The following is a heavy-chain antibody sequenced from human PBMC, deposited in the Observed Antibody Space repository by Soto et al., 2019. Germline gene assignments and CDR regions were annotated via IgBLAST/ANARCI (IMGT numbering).Heavy chain of an antibody. Sequence: QITLKESGPTLVKPTQTLTLTCTFSGFSLSTSGVGVGWIRQPPGKALEWLALIYWDDDKRYSPSLKSRLTITKDTSNYQVVLTMTNMDPVDTATYDCAHRQEYNSNWNSGWFDPWGQGTLVTVSS. CDR2: IYWDDDK. D-gene: IGHD6-6*01. V-gene: IGHV2-5*02. J-gene: IGHJ5*02. CDR3: AHRQEYNSNWNSGWFDP. CDR1: GFSLSTSGVG.